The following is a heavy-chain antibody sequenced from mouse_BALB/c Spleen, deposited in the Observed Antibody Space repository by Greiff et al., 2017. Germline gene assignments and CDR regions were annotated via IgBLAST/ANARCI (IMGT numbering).Heavy chain of an antibody. CDR3: ARGTTRAWFAY. CDR1: GYTFTDYN. V-gene: IGHV1S29*02. D-gene: IGHD3-3*01. Sequence: VHVKQSGPELVKPGASVKISCKASGYTFTDYNMHWVKQSHGKSLEWIGYIYPYNGGTGYNQKFKSKATLTVDNSSSTAYMELRSLTSEDSAVYYCARGTTRAWFAYWGQGTLVTVSA. J-gene: IGHJ3*01. CDR2: IYPYNGGT.